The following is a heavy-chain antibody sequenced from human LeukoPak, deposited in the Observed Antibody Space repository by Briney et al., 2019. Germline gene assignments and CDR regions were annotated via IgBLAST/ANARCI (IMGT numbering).Heavy chain of an antibody. J-gene: IGHJ4*02. V-gene: IGHV4-59*01. CDR2: IYYSGST. CDR1: GGSISSYY. D-gene: IGHD3-10*01. Sequence: SETLSLTCTVSGGSISSYYWSWIRQPPGKGLEWIGYIYYSGSTNYNPSLKSRVTISVDTSKNQFSLKLSSVTAADTAVYYCAGSGGLSNQGAVFDYWGQGTLVTVSS. CDR3: AGSGGLSNQGAVFDY.